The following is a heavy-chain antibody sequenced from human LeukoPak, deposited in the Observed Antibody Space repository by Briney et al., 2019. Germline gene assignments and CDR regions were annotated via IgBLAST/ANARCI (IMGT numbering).Heavy chain of an antibody. Sequence: GGSLRLSCAASGFTFSSYGMHWVRQAPGKGLEWVAFIRYDGSNKYYADSVKGRFTISRDNSKNTLYLQMNSLRAEDTAVYYCAKETQYYDILTGYYYYYYMDVWGKGTTVTVSS. CDR3: AKETQYYDILTGYYYYYYMDV. CDR1: GFTFSSYG. J-gene: IGHJ6*03. CDR2: IRYDGSNK. D-gene: IGHD3-9*01. V-gene: IGHV3-30*02.